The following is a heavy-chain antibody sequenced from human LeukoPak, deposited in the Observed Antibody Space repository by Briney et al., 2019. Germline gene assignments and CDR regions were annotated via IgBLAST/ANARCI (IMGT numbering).Heavy chain of an antibody. D-gene: IGHD4-17*01. Sequence: SETLSLTCTVSGGSITTYYWNWIRQPPGKGLEWIGHRYYSGDTNYNPSLKSRVAISVDTSKNQFSLKLNSVTAADTAVYYCARMAPYGDYLHDYWGQGTLATVSS. CDR1: GGSITTYY. V-gene: IGHV4-59*01. CDR3: ARMAPYGDYLHDY. J-gene: IGHJ4*02. CDR2: RYYSGDT.